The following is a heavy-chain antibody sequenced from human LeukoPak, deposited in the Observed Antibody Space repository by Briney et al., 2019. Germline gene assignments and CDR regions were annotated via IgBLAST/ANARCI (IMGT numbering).Heavy chain of an antibody. D-gene: IGHD4-23*01. CDR2: IGNDGNAQ. CDR3: AREFGHGRWYFDY. Sequence: GGSLRLSCAASGFTFSGYSIHWVRQAPGKGLEWVAVIGNDGNAQYYSDSVRGRFTISRDNSKNTLHLQMNNLRTGDTAVYYCAREFGHGRWYFDYWGQGTLVTVSS. J-gene: IGHJ4*02. V-gene: IGHV3-33*08. CDR1: GFTFSGYS.